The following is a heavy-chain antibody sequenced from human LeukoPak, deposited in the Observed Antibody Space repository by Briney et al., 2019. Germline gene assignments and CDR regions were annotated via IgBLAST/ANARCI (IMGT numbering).Heavy chain of an antibody. J-gene: IGHJ4*02. Sequence: PSETLSLTCTVSGGSISSYYWSWIRQPPGKGLEWIGYISYIGSTNYNPSLKSRVTMSIDTSKNQFSLKLSSVTAADTAVYYCARQGELAIDYWGQGTLVTVSS. CDR1: GGSISSYY. CDR3: ARQGELAIDY. CDR2: ISYIGST. D-gene: IGHD1-26*01. V-gene: IGHV4-59*08.